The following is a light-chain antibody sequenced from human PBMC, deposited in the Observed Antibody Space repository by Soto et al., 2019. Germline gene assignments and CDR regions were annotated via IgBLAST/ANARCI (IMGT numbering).Light chain of an antibody. CDR3: QHRKNWQVT. Sequence: PRERATLSCWASQSVSSYLAWYQQKPGQAPRLLIYDVSNRATGIPARFSGSGSGTDFTLTISSLEPEDFAVYYCQHRKNWQVTFGQGTRLEIK. CDR2: DVS. J-gene: IGKJ5*01. CDR1: QSVSSY. V-gene: IGKV3-11*01.